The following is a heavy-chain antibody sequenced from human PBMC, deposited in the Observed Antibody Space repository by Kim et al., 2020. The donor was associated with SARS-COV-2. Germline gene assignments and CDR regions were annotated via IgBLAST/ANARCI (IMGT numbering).Heavy chain of an antibody. J-gene: IGHJ4*02. V-gene: IGHV4-59*13. CDR1: GGSISSYY. CDR3: ASGELELREGQFDY. Sequence: SETLSLTCTVSGGSISSYYWSWIRQPPGKGLEWIGYIYYSGSTNYNPSLKSRVTISVDTSKNQFSLKLSSVTAADTAVYYCASGELELREGQFDYWGQGTLVTVSS. D-gene: IGHD1-7*01. CDR2: IYYSGST.